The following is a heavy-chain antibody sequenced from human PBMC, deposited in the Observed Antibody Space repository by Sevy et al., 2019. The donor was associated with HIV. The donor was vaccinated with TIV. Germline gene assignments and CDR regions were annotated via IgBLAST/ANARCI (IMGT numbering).Heavy chain of an antibody. V-gene: IGHV3-30*02. CDR3: TRETTYYDASGPVPGDI. CDR2: MRKDGLTT. CDR1: IFTFNIYG. D-gene: IGHD3-16*01. J-gene: IGHJ3*02. Sequence: GGSLRLSCAASIFTFNIYGMQWVRQAPGKGLEWVAYMRKDGLTTYYADSVKGRFTISRDSSKKTLYLQMNSLRIEEAALYYWTRETTYYDASGPVPGDIWGQGTMVTVSS.